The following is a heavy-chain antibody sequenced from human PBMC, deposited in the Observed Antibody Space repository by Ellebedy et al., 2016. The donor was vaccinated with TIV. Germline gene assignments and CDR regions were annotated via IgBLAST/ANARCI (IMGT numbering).Heavy chain of an antibody. CDR3: AHDDVTDRLHY. Sequence: GESLKISCTASGFTFTSYSMHWVRQAPGKGLEWVAAFSYDGSNEYYADSVKGRFTISRDSSKKTLYLQMHNRRVEDTAVYYWAHDDVTDRLHYWGQGTLVTVSS. D-gene: IGHD2/OR15-2a*01. CDR2: FSYDGSNE. J-gene: IGHJ4*02. CDR1: GFTFTSYS. V-gene: IGHV3-30*18.